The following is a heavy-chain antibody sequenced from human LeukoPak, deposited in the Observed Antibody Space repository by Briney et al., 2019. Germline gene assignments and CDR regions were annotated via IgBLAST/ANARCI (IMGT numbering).Heavy chain of an antibody. D-gene: IGHD2-2*01. CDR3: ARELGYCSSTGCYAGIRLSGTYDY. Sequence: PSQTLSLTCTVSGGSISSGSYYWNWIRQPAGKGLEWIGRIYTSGSTNYNPSLKSRVTISVDTSRNQFSLKLSSVTAADTAVYYCARELGYCSSTGCYAGIRLSGTYDYWGQGTLVTVSS. V-gene: IGHV4-61*02. CDR1: GGSISSGSYY. CDR2: IYTSGST. J-gene: IGHJ4*02.